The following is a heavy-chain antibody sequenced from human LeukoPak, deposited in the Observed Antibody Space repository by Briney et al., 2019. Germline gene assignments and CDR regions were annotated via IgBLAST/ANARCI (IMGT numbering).Heavy chain of an antibody. Sequence: PSETLSLTCTVSGGFISSYYWSWIRQPPGKGLEWIGYIYYSGSTNYNPSLKSRVTISVDTSKNQFSLKLSSVTAADTAVYYCARDEYYYDSSGYYYLVAFDIWGQGTMVTVSS. CDR1: GGFISSYY. D-gene: IGHD3-22*01. CDR2: IYYSGST. V-gene: IGHV4-59*01. J-gene: IGHJ3*02. CDR3: ARDEYYYDSSGYYYLVAFDI.